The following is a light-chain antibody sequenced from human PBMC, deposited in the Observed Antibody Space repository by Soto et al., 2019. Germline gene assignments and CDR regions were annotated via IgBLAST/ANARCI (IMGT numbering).Light chain of an antibody. CDR3: QQYNSYSPGT. V-gene: IGKV3D-15*01. CDR1: QSVSSN. J-gene: IGKJ1*01. Sequence: EIALTQSPGTLSLSPGERATLSCRASQSVSSNLAWYQQKPGQAPRLLIYGASNRATGIPDRFSGSGSGTEFTLTISSLQPDDFATYYCQQYNSYSPGTFGQGTKVDIK. CDR2: GAS.